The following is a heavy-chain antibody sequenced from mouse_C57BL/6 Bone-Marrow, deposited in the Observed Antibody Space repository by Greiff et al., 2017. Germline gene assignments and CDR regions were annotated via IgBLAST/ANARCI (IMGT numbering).Heavy chain of an antibody. J-gene: IGHJ2*01. CDR2: IDPENGDT. V-gene: IGHV14-4*01. CDR1: GFNIKDDY. CDR3: TTYLTGTRGDY. Sequence: EVKLVESGAELVRPGASVKLSCTASGFNIKDDYMHWVKQRPEQGLEWIGWIDPENGDTEYASKFKGKATITADTSSNTAYLQLSSLTSEDTAVYYCTTYLTGTRGDYWGQGTTLTVSS. D-gene: IGHD4-1*01.